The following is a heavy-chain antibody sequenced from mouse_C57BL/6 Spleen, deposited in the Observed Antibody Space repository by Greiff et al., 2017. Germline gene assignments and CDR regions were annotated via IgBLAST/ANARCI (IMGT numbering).Heavy chain of an antibody. D-gene: IGHD1-1*01. J-gene: IGHJ1*03. CDR3: ARPYGSSLWYFDV. CDR1: GFTFSDYG. Sequence: DVMLVESGGGLVKPGGSLKLSCAASGFTFSDYGMHWVRQAPEKGLEWVAYISSGSSTIYYADTVKGRFTISRDNAKNTLFLQMTSLRAEDTAMYYCARPYGSSLWYFDVWGTGTTVTVSS. CDR2: ISSGSSTI. V-gene: IGHV5-17*01.